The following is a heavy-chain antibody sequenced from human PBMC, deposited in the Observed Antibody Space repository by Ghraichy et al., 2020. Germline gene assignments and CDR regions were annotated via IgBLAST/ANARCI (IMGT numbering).Heavy chain of an antibody. Sequence: GGSLRLSCAASGFTFSTYALHWVRQAPGKGLEYVSSISDIGGSTYYANSVKGRFTVSRDNSKNTLYLQMGSLRAEDMAVYYCARGGHFGSGSDDAFDIWGQGTMVTVSS. CDR2: ISDIGGST. CDR3: ARGGHFGSGSDDAFDI. CDR1: GFTFSTYA. D-gene: IGHD3-10*01. V-gene: IGHV3-64*01. J-gene: IGHJ3*02.